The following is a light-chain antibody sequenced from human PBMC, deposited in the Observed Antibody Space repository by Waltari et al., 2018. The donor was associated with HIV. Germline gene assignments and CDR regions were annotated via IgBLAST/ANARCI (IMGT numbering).Light chain of an antibody. Sequence: QSALTQPRSVSGSPGQSVTLSCTGTSSAVGGYDYVSLYQQHPGEAPKLIIYDVSKRPSGVPDRFSGSKSGNTASLTISGLQAEDEADYYCCSYAGSDTFVLFGGGTKVTVL. CDR1: SSAVGGYDY. J-gene: IGLJ2*01. CDR2: DVS. V-gene: IGLV2-11*01. CDR3: CSYAGSDTFVL.